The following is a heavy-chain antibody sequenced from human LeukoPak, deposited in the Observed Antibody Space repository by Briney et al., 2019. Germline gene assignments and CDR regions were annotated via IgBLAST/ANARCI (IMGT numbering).Heavy chain of an antibody. V-gene: IGHV3-20*04. D-gene: IGHD4-17*01. CDR1: GFTFGNYG. CDR3: ARAQTYGDSRLLLDY. Sequence: GGSLRLSCAASGFTFGNYGMSWVRHAPGKGLEWVSGINWNGGSTGYADSVEGRFTISRDNAKNSQYLQMNSLSVEDTALYYCARAQTYGDSRLLLDYWGQGTLVTVSS. J-gene: IGHJ4*02. CDR2: INWNGGST.